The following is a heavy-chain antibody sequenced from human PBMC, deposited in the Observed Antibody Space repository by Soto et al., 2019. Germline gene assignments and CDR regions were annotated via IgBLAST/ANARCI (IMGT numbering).Heavy chain of an antibody. CDR1: GYTFTSYG. J-gene: IGHJ4*02. D-gene: IGHD1-26*01. CDR3: ARGSGSYNTAFDY. V-gene: IGHV1-69*13. Sequence: SVKVSCKASGYTFTSYGISWVRQAPGQGLEWMGGIIPIFGTANYAQKFQGRVTITADESTSTAYMELSSLRSEDTAVYYCARGSGSYNTAFDYWGQGTLVTVSS. CDR2: IIPIFGTA.